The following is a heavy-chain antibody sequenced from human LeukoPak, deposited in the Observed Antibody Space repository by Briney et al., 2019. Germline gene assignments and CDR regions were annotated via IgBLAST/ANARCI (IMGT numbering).Heavy chain of an antibody. CDR3: ARFACGSDYFPGHY. Sequence: GESLKISCKGSGYSFANYWIGWVRQMPGKGLEWMGIIYPGDSDTRYSPSFQGQVTVSADKSISTAYLQWSSLKASDTAMYYCARFACGSDYFPGHYWGQGTLVTVSS. CDR1: GYSFANYW. CDR2: IYPGDSDT. V-gene: IGHV5-51*01. D-gene: IGHD2-21*01. J-gene: IGHJ4*02.